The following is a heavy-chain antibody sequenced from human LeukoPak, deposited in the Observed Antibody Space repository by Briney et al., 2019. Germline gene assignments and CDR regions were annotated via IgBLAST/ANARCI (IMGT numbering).Heavy chain of an antibody. Sequence: ASVKVSCTASGYTFTSYYMHWVRQAPGQGLEWMGIINPSGGNTSYAQKFKGRVTMTRDTSTSTVYMELSSLRSEDTAVYYCARLRYYYDSSGYWAFDYWGQGTLVTVSS. V-gene: IGHV1-46*01. CDR3: ARLRYYYDSSGYWAFDY. CDR2: INPSGGNT. CDR1: GYTFTSYY. J-gene: IGHJ4*02. D-gene: IGHD3-22*01.